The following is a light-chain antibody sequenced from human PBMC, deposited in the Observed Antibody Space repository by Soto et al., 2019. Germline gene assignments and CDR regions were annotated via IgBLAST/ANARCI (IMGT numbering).Light chain of an antibody. CDR2: DAS. V-gene: IGKV3-11*01. CDR1: QSVSSS. J-gene: IGKJ3*01. Sequence: EIVLTQSPDTLSLSPGERATLSCRASQSVSSSLAWYQQKPGQAPRLLIYDASNRATGIPARFSGSGSGTDINFTISSIKPEAVEVSSCQQRHNWTPYGTFGPGTKVDIK. CDR3: QQRHNWTPYGT.